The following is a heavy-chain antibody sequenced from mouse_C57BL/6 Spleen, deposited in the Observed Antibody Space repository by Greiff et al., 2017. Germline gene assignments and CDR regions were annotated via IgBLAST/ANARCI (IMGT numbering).Heavy chain of an antibody. D-gene: IGHD4-1*01. CDR3: TCWGYYYAMDY. CDR2: IDPETGGT. J-gene: IGHJ4*01. V-gene: IGHV1-15*01. Sequence: QVQLQQSGAELVRPGASVTLSCKASGYTFTDYEMNWVKQTPVHGLEWIGAIDPETGGTAYNQKFKGKAILTADKSSSTAYMELRSLTSEDSAVYYCTCWGYYYAMDYWGQGTSVTVSS. CDR1: GYTFTDYE.